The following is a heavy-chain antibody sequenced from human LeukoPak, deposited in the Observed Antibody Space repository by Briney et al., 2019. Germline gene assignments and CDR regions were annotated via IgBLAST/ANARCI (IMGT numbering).Heavy chain of an antibody. CDR1: GGTFSSYA. D-gene: IGHD4-23*01. V-gene: IGHV1-69*04. Sequence: SVKVSCKASGGTFSSYAISWVRQAPGQGLEWMGRIIPIFGIANYAQKFQGRVTITADKSTSTAYMELSSLRSEDTAVYYCARDEADYGGNSGGYHFDYWGQGTLVTVSS. CDR3: ARDEADYGGNSGGYHFDY. J-gene: IGHJ4*02. CDR2: IIPIFGIA.